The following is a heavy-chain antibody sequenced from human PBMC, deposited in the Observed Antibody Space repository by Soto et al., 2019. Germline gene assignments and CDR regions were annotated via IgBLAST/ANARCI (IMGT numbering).Heavy chain of an antibody. CDR2: IYWDDDK. CDR3: AHRSPWGGAFDI. V-gene: IGHV2-5*02. Sequence: QITLKESGPTLVKPTQTLTLTCTFSGFSLSTSGVGVGWIRQPPGKALEWLALIYWDDDKRYSPSLKSRLTITKDTSKNQVVPTMTNMDPVDTATYCCAHRSPWGGAFDIWGQGTMVTVSS. J-gene: IGHJ3*02. CDR1: GFSLSTSGVG. D-gene: IGHD3-16*01.